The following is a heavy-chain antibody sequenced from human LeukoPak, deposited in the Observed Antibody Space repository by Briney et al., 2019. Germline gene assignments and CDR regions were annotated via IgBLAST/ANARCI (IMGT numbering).Heavy chain of an antibody. J-gene: IGHJ6*02. D-gene: IGHD6-13*01. CDR1: GGTFSSYA. CDR3: ARDRHLLAAAEAYYYYGMDV. CDR2: IIPIFGTA. V-gene: IGHV1-69*13. Sequence: SVKVSCKDSGGTFSSYAMSWVRQAPGQGLEWMGGIIPIFGTANYAQKFQGRVTITADESTSTAYMELSSLRSEDTAVYYCARDRHLLAAAEAYYYYGMDVWGQGTTVTVSS.